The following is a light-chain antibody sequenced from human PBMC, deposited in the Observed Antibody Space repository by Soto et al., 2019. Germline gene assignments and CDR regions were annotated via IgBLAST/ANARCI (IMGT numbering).Light chain of an antibody. CDR2: AAS. CDR1: QSVSRK. V-gene: IGKV3-15*01. CDR3: QQANSFPLT. J-gene: IGKJ4*01. Sequence: EIVMTQSPATLSVSPGERATLSCGASQSVSRKLAWYQQKPGQAPRVLIYAASTRATGVPARFSGSGSGTDFTLTISSLQSEDFATYYCQQANSFPLTFGGGTRVEI.